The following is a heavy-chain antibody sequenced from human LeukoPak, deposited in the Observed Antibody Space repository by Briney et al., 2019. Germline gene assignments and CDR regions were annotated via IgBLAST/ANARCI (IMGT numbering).Heavy chain of an antibody. Sequence: SETLSLTCAVYGGSFSGYYWSWIRQPPGKGLEWIGEINHSGSTNYNPSLKSRVTISVDTSKNQFSLKLSSVTAADTAVYYCARTVTGERESWFDPWGQGTLVTVSS. CDR3: ARTVTGERESWFDP. D-gene: IGHD7-27*01. CDR2: INHSGST. V-gene: IGHV4-34*01. J-gene: IGHJ5*02. CDR1: GGSFSGYY.